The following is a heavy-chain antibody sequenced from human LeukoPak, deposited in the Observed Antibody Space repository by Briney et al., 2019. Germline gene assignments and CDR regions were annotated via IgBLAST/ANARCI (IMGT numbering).Heavy chain of an antibody. CDR1: GGSFSGYY. V-gene: IGHV3-11*01. D-gene: IGHD2-15*01. J-gene: IGHJ3*02. Sequence: LSLTCAVYGGSFSGYYWSWIRQAPGKGLEWVSYISSSGSTIYYADSVKGRFTISRDNAKDSLYLQMNSLGAEDTAVYYCARWVYCSGGSCYDAFDIWGQGTMVTVSS. CDR3: ARWVYCSGGSCYDAFDI. CDR2: ISSSGSTI.